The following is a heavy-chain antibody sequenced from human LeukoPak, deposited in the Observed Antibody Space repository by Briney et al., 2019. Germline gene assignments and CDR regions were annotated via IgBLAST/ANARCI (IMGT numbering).Heavy chain of an antibody. CDR3: AKGAGNYH. J-gene: IGHJ5*02. CDR2: IYSGGNT. CDR1: GFTVSDNY. Sequence: GGSLRLSCAASGFTVSDNYMNWVRQAPGKGLEWVSIIYSGGNTYYADSVRGRFTIYRGNSKNTLYLQMNSLRVDDTGVYYCAKGAGNYHWGQGTLVTVSS. V-gene: IGHV3-53*01.